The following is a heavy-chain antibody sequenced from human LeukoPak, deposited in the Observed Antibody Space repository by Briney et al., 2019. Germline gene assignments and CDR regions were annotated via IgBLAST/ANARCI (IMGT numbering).Heavy chain of an antibody. D-gene: IGHD6-19*01. CDR2: ISDLGGGA. J-gene: IGHJ4*02. CDR1: GFTFSSYA. Sequence: GGSLRPSCAASGFTFSSYAMTWVRQAPGKGLEWVSSISDLGGGAYYADSVKGRFTISRDNAKNSLYLQMNSLRAEDTAVYYCARDLDGGIAVAGGFDYWGQGTLVTVSS. V-gene: IGHV3-23*01. CDR3: ARDLDGGIAVAGGFDY.